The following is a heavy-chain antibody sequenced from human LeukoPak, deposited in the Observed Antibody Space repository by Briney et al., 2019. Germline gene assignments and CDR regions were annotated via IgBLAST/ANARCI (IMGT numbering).Heavy chain of an antibody. D-gene: IGHD3-22*01. CDR2: INSDGSST. Sequence: PGGSLRLSCAASGFTFSSYWMRWVRHAPGKGLACVSHINSDGSSTNYADSVKGRFTISRDNAKNSLYLQMNSLRAEDTAVYYCARASSGYYSFLRYYFDYWGQGTLVTVSS. CDR3: ARASSGYYSFLRYYFDY. J-gene: IGHJ4*02. V-gene: IGHV3-74*01. CDR1: GFTFSSYW.